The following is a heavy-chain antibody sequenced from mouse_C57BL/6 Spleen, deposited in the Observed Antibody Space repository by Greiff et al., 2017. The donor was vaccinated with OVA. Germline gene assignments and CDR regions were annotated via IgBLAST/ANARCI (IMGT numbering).Heavy chain of an antibody. CDR2: IYPGDGDT. Sequence: QVQLKESGPELVKPGASVKISCKASGYAFSSSWMNWVKQRPGKGLEWIGRIYPGDGDTNYNGKFKGKATLTADKSSSTAYMQLSSLTSEDSAVYFCARWDYYGGDWGQGTLVTVSA. D-gene: IGHD1-1*01. CDR1: GYAFSSSW. CDR3: ARWDYYGGD. J-gene: IGHJ3*01. V-gene: IGHV1-82*01.